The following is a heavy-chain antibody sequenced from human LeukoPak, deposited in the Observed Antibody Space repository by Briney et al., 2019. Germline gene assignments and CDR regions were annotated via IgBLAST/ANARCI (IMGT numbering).Heavy chain of an antibody. D-gene: IGHD3-10*01. Sequence: GGSLRLSCAASGFSFSSYRMNWVRQAPGKGLEWVSSISSSSSYIYYADSVKGRFTISRDNAKNSLYLQMNSLRAEDTAVYYCARGSGRNPYYFDYWGQGTLVTVSS. V-gene: IGHV3-21*01. CDR1: GFSFSSYR. J-gene: IGHJ4*02. CDR2: ISSSSSYI. CDR3: ARGSGRNPYYFDY.